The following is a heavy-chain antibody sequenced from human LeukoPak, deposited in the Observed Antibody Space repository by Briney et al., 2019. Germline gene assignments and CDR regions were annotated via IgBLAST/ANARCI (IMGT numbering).Heavy chain of an antibody. CDR1: GCSISSGGYY. Sequence: PSETLSLTCTVSGCSISSGGYYWSWIRQHPGKGLEWIGYIYYSGSTYYNPSLKSRFTISVDTSKNQFSLKLSSVTAADTAVYYCAREGRFDDFWSGYIDYWGQGTLVTVSS. D-gene: IGHD3-3*01. CDR2: IYYSGST. J-gene: IGHJ4*02. CDR3: AREGRFDDFWSGYIDY. V-gene: IGHV4-31*03.